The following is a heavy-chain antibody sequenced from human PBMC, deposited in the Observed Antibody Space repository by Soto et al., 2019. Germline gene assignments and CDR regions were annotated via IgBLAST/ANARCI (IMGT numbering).Heavy chain of an antibody. J-gene: IGHJ4*02. CDR1: GFTFSSYW. V-gene: IGHV3-74*01. CDR3: AREGGVLRFLEWFQNPYFDY. CDR2: INSDGSST. D-gene: IGHD3-3*01. Sequence: GGSLRLSCAASGFTFSSYWMHWVRQAPGKGLVWVSRINSDGSSTSYADSVKGRFTISRDNAKNTLYLQMNSLRAEDTAVYYCAREGGVLRFLEWFQNPYFDYWGQGTLVT.